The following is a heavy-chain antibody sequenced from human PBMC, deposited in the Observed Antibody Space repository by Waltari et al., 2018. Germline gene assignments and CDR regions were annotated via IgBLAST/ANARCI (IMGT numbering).Heavy chain of an antibody. V-gene: IGHV3-7*01. J-gene: IGHJ4*02. CDR2: IKQDGREK. CDR3: ARYFGSGSYYPY. Sequence: EVQLVESGGGLVQPGGSLRLSCAASGFTFSSYWMSWVRQAPGKGLGWGANIKQDGREKYYVDSVKGRFTSSRDNAQNSLYLQMNSLRAEDTAVYYCARYFGSGSYYPYWGQGTLVTVSS. CDR1: GFTFSSYW. D-gene: IGHD3-10*01.